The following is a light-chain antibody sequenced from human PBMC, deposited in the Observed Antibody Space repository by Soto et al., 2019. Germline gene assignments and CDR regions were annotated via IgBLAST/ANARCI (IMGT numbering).Light chain of an antibody. CDR3: QQYNGYSCT. J-gene: IGKJ1*01. Sequence: DIPMTQSPSTLSASVGDRVTITCRASQSISNWLAWYQQKPGKAPKVLIYRASSLESGVPSRFSGSGSGTEFTLTISSLQPDDFATYYCQQYNGYSCTFGQGTKVEIK. CDR1: QSISNW. V-gene: IGKV1-5*03. CDR2: RAS.